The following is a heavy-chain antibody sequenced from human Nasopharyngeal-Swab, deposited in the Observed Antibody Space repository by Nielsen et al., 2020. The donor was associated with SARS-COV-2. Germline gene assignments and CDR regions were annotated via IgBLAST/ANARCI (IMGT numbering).Heavy chain of an antibody. CDR2: ISSSGSTI. Sequence: GESLKISCAASGFTFSDYYMSWIHQAPGKGLEWVSYISSSGSTIYYADSVKGRFTISRDNAKNSLYLQMNSLRAEDTAVYYCTTDVAAAGSRYYYYYGMDVWGQGTTVTVSS. V-gene: IGHV3-11*01. D-gene: IGHD6-13*01. J-gene: IGHJ6*02. CDR1: GFTFSDYY. CDR3: TTDVAAAGSRYYYYYGMDV.